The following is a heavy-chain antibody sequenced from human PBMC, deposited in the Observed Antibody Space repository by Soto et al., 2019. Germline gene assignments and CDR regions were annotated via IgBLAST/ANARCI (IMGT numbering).Heavy chain of an antibody. J-gene: IGHJ4*02. Sequence: QVQLVQSGAEVKKPGDSVKVSCKASGYTFTSYDINWVRQATGQGLEWMGWMNPNSGNTGYAQKFQGRVTMPRNTSISTAYMELSSLKSEDTAVYYCARELSSSWRFDYWGQGTLVTVSS. CDR3: ARELSSSWRFDY. D-gene: IGHD6-13*01. V-gene: IGHV1-8*01. CDR1: GYTFTSYD. CDR2: MNPNSGNT.